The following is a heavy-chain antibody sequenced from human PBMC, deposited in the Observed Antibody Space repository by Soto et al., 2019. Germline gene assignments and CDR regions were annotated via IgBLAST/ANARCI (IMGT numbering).Heavy chain of an antibody. J-gene: IGHJ4*02. D-gene: IGHD5-18*01. Sequence: GGSLRLSCAASGITFSYYGMHWVRQSPGKGLEWVAGVWKDGSSRYYVDSVKGRFTISRDNSKNTLYLQMNSLRDEDTAVYYCAKVPRGSNFGYYNFWGQGTLVTVS. CDR3: AKVPRGSNFGYYNF. CDR2: VWKDGSSR. V-gene: IGHV3-30*02. CDR1: GITFSYYG.